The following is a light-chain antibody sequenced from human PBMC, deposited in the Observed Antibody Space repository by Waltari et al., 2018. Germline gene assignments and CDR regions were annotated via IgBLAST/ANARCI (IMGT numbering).Light chain of an antibody. V-gene: IGLV3-1*01. CDR3: QTWDRRIPI. CDR2: ENR. CDR1: NLGDKF. J-gene: IGLJ2*01. Sequence: SYELTQSPSVSVSPGLTATITCSGDNLGDKFVSWYQQKPGQSPILVLFENRRRPLVVPEPFSGSNCGNTATLTISGTQTLDEADYYCQTWDRRIPIFGGGTKLTVL.